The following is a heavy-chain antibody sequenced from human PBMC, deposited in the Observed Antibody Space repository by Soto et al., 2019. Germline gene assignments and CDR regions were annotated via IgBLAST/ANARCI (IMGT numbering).Heavy chain of an antibody. CDR3: AKSLSTAVNYGLDV. J-gene: IGHJ6*02. V-gene: IGHV3-23*01. D-gene: IGHD2-2*01. CDR1: GFTFSDNA. CDR2: ISDDGDST. Sequence: EVQLLESGGGLVQPGGSLRLSCGASGFTFSDNAMTWVRQAPGKVLEWVSSISDDGDSTYYADSVKGRFAVSRDNSKNTLFLHMNSLGAEDTAVYYCAKSLSTAVNYGLDVWGQGTSVTVSS.